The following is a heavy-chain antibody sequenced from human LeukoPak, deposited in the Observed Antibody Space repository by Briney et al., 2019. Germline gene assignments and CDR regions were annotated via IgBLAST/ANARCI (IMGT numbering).Heavy chain of an antibody. J-gene: IGHJ4*02. CDR3: ARYRATSLKYFDF. CDR1: GFTFSSFW. V-gene: IGHV3-7*01. D-gene: IGHD3-10*01. Sequence: GGSLRLSCAASGFTFSSFWMSWVRQAPGKGLEWVATIKQDGGEKYYVDSVKGRFTISRDNAKNSLYLQMNSLRAEDTAVYYCARYRATSLKYFDFWGQGALVTVSS. CDR2: IKQDGGEK.